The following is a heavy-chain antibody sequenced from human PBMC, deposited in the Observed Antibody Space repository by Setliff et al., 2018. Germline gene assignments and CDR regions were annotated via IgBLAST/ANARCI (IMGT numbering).Heavy chain of an antibody. CDR3: ARHRRDSSGNYFVGLYYFDY. Sequence: PSETLSLTCTVSGASISSYYWSWIRQPPGKGLEWIGYIYYGGTTNYNPSLTSPVSISLDTSKSQFSLRLSSLTAADTAVYYCARHRRDSSGNYFVGLYYFDYWGQGTPVTVSS. CDR1: GASISSYY. CDR2: IYYGGTT. J-gene: IGHJ4*02. D-gene: IGHD3-22*01. V-gene: IGHV4-59*08.